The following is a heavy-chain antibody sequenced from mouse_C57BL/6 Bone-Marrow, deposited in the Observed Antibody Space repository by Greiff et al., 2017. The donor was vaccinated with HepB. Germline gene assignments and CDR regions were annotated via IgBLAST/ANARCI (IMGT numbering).Heavy chain of an antibody. D-gene: IGHD1-1*02. CDR1: GYTFTDYY. CDR2: INPNNGGT. Sequence: EVQLQQSGPELVKPGASVKISCKASGYTFTDYYMNWVKQSHGKSLEWIGDINPNNGGTSYNQKFKGKATLTVDKSSSTAYMELRSLTSEGSAVYYCARHYGPRGQGTTLTVSS. CDR3: ARHYGP. V-gene: IGHV1-26*01. J-gene: IGHJ2*01.